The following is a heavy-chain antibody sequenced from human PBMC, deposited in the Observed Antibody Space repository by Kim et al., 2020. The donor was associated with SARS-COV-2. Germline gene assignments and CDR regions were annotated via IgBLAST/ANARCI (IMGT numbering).Heavy chain of an antibody. CDR1: GFTFSSYA. V-gene: IGHV3-23*01. Sequence: GGSLRLSCAASGFTFSSYAMSWVRQAPGKGLEWVSAISGSGGNTYYADSVKGRFTISRDNSKNTLYLQMNSLRAEDTAVYYCAKDLVRYDILTGFDYWGQGTLVTVSS. CDR3: AKDLVRYDILTGFDY. CDR2: ISGSGGNT. J-gene: IGHJ4*02. D-gene: IGHD3-9*01.